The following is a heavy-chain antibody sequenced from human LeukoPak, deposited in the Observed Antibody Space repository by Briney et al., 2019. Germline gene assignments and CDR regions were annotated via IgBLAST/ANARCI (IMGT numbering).Heavy chain of an antibody. CDR3: AKRSTGYYFDS. CDR1: GFTFSSYV. Sequence: GGSLRLSCAASGFTFSSYVMSWVRQAPGKGLEWVSAISGSGGSTYYADSVKGRFTISRDNSKNTVYLQMNSLRAEDTANYYCAKRSTGYYFDSWGQGTLVTVSS. J-gene: IGHJ4*02. D-gene: IGHD2-2*01. CDR2: ISGSGGST. V-gene: IGHV3-23*01.